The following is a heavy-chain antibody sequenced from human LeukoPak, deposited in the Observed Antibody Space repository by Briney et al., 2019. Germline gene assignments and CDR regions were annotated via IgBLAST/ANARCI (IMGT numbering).Heavy chain of an antibody. CDR3: ARPPSGRVDFDY. D-gene: IGHD1-26*01. CDR2: IKQDGSEK. Sequence: PGGSLRLSCAASVFTFSSYWMSWVRQAPGKGLEWVANIKQDGSEKYYVDSVKGRFTISRDNAKSSLYLQMNSLRAEDTAVYYCARPPSGRVDFDYWGQGTLVTVSS. CDR1: VFTFSSYW. V-gene: IGHV3-7*03. J-gene: IGHJ4*02.